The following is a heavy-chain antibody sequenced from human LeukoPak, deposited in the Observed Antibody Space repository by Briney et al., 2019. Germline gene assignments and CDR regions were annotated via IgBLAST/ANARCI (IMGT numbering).Heavy chain of an antibody. D-gene: IGHD4-17*01. V-gene: IGHV2-5*01. CDR2: IYWNDDK. CDR3: AHSGTVTTPHDAFDI. Sequence: ESGPTLVNPTQPLTLTCTFSGFSLSTSGVGVGWVRQPPGKALEWLAFIYWNDDKRYSPSLKSRLTITKDTSKNQVVLTMTNMDPVDTATYYCAHSGTVTTPHDAFDIWGQGTMVTVFS. CDR1: GFSLSTSGVG. J-gene: IGHJ3*02.